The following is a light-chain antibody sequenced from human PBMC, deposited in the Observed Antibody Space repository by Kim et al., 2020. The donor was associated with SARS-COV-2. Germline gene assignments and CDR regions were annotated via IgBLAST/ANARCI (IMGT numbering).Light chain of an antibody. CDR1: QSVSSY. J-gene: IGKJ1*01. Sequence: SPGESATLSCRASQSVSSYFAWYQQKPGQAPRLLIYDASNRATGIPARFSGSGSGTDFTLTISSLEPEDFAVYYCQQRSNWPTWTFGQGTKVDIK. CDR3: QQRSNWPTWT. CDR2: DAS. V-gene: IGKV3-11*01.